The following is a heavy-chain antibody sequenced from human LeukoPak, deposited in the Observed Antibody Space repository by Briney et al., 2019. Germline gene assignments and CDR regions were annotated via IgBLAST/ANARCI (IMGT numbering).Heavy chain of an antibody. D-gene: IGHD2-15*01. Sequence: GGSLRLSCAASGFTFSSYGMHWVRQAPGKGLEWVAVISYDGSNKYYADSVKGRFTISRDNSKNTLYLQMNSLRAEDTAVYYCARDGCSGGSCNDYWGQGTLVTVSS. CDR1: GFTFSSYG. CDR3: ARDGCSGGSCNDY. J-gene: IGHJ4*02. V-gene: IGHV3-30*03. CDR2: ISYDGSNK.